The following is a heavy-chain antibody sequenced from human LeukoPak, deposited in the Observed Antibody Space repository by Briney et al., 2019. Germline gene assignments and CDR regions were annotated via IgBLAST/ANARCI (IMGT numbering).Heavy chain of an antibody. CDR2: ISSSSSYI. D-gene: IGHD1-26*01. CDR3: ARDKEWEPNRPFDY. V-gene: IGHV3-21*01. Sequence: KSGGSLRLSCAASGFTFSSYSVNWVRQAPGKGLEWVSSISSSSSYIYYADSVKGRFTISRDNAKNSLYLQMNSLRAEDTAVYYCARDKEWEPNRPFDYWGQGTLVTVSS. CDR1: GFTFSSYS. J-gene: IGHJ4*02.